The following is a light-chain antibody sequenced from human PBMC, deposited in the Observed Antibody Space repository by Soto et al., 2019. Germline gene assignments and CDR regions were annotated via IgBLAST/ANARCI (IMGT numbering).Light chain of an antibody. J-gene: IGLJ1*01. CDR3: SSYTTTSNYV. V-gene: IGLV2-14*01. Sequence: QSALTQPASVSGSPGQSITISCTGTNSDVGAYNYVSWYQQHPGKAPKLMIYDVSNRPSGVSNRFSGSKSGNTASLAISGLQAEDEADYYCSSYTTTSNYVFGTGTQLTVL. CDR1: NSDVGAYNY. CDR2: DVS.